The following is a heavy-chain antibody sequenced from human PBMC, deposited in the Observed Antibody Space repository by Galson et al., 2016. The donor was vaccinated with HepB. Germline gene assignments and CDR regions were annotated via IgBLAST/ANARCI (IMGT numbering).Heavy chain of an antibody. CDR1: GYAFTTYY. CDR2: INPSGGVT. Sequence: SVKVSCKASGYAFTTYYIHWMRQAPGQGLEWLGIINPSGGVTGYSQKFQDRVTMTSDASTRTVHMELRSLRSDDKAVYYCARDGPPNVEAGGWFDPWGQGTLVTVSS. J-gene: IGHJ5*02. V-gene: IGHV1-46*01. CDR3: ARDGPPNVEAGGWFDP. D-gene: IGHD3-10*01.